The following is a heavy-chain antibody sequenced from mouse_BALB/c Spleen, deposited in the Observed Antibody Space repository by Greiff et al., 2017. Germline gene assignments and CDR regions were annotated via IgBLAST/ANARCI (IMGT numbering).Heavy chain of an antibody. Sequence: QVQPPQSGPQLVRPGASVKIYRKASGYPFTSYWMHWVKQRPGQGREWIGMIDPSDSETRLNQKFKDKATLTVDKSSSTAYIQLSSPTSEYSAVYYCAIRCEGDWGQGTLVTVSA. CDR2: IDPSDSET. V-gene: IGHV1-74*01. CDR1: GYPFTSYW. CDR3: AIRCEGD. J-gene: IGHJ3*01.